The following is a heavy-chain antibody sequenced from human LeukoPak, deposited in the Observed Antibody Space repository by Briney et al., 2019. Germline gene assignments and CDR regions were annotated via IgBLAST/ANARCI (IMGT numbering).Heavy chain of an antibody. J-gene: IGHJ1*01. Sequence: GGSLRLSCAASGFTFNNYGMHWVRQAPGKGLEWVAFIRHDESNTYYADSVKGRFTISRDNAKNSLYLQMNSLRAEDTALYYCAKDMAASGMRYFQHWGQGTLVTVSS. D-gene: IGHD5-24*01. V-gene: IGHV3-30*02. CDR1: GFTFNNYG. CDR3: AKDMAASGMRYFQH. CDR2: IRHDESNT.